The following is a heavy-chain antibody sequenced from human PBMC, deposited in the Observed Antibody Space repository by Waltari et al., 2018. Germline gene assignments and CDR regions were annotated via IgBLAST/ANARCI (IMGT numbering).Heavy chain of an antibody. CDR1: GVSVTTPNYY. Sequence: QLQLQESGPGLVQPSETLSLTCTVSGVSVTTPNYYWAWIRQPPGKELEWIGSVSYTGNTLYNPSLKSRLSLSVDTSTNQFSLRLTAVTAADTAVYYCARGDTHYYDSSGGWGQGTLVTVSS. V-gene: IGHV4-39*07. J-gene: IGHJ4*02. CDR3: ARGDTHYYDSSGG. CDR2: VSYTGNT. D-gene: IGHD3-22*01.